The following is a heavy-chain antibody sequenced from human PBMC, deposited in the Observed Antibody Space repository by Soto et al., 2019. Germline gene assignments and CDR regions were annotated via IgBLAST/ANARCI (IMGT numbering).Heavy chain of an antibody. D-gene: IGHD2-15*01. CDR2: IIPSFGTA. CDR1: GDTFSSYA. V-gene: IGHV1-69*01. J-gene: IGHJ5*02. Sequence: QVQLVQSGAEVKKPGSSVKVSCKASGDTFSSYAISWVRQAPGQGLEWMGGIIPSFGTANYAQKFQGRVTITADESTRTAYMELSSLRSEDTAVYYCAKGTPGGYNWFDPWGQGTLVTVSS. CDR3: AKGTPGGYNWFDP.